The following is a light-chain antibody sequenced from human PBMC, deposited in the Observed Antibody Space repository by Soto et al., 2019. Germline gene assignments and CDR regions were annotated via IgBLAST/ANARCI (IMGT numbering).Light chain of an antibody. CDR2: DAS. CDR3: QHRSNWPT. CDR1: QSLSSY. V-gene: IGKV3-11*01. Sequence: EIVLTQSPATLSLSPGERATLSCRASQSLSSYLAWYQQKPGQAPRLLIYDASNRATGIPARFSGSGSGTGFTLTISSLEPEDFAVYYCQHRSNWPTFGPGTKVDIK. J-gene: IGKJ3*01.